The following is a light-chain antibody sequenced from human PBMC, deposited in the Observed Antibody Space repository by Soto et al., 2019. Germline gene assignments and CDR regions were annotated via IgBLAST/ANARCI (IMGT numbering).Light chain of an antibody. CDR2: DAS. CDR3: QQSNDLVS. J-gene: IGKJ5*01. V-gene: IGKV1-33*01. CDR1: QDINNY. Sequence: DIHMAHAPSTLSSSLVGRGTITCEASQDINNYVNWYQQKPGKAPKLLIFDASTLKTGVPSRFSGSGSGTDFSFTISSLQPEDIATYYCQQSNDLVSFGQGTRLEIK.